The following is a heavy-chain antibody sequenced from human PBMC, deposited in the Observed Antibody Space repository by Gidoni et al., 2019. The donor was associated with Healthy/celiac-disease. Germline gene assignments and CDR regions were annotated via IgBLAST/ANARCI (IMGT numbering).Heavy chain of an antibody. V-gene: IGHV3-23*01. D-gene: IGHD6-19*01. Sequence: EVQLLESGGGLVQPGGSLILSCAASGFTFTSYAMGWVRQAPGKGLEWVSAISGSGGSTYYADSVKGRFTISRDNSKNTLYLQMNSLRAEDTAVYYCAKYSSGWYADYWGQGTLVTVSS. CDR1: GFTFTSYA. CDR3: AKYSSGWYADY. J-gene: IGHJ4*02. CDR2: ISGSGGST.